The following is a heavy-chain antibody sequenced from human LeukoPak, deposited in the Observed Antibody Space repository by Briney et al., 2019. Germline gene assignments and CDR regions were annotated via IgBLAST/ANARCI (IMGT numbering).Heavy chain of an antibody. CDR3: ARSSFWSGYANDY. D-gene: IGHD3-3*01. J-gene: IGHJ4*02. CDR2: INQDGSEN. Sequence: GGSLRLSCAASGFTFSSNWMTWVRQAPGKGLEWLANINQDGSENYYVDSVKGRFTISRDNAKNSLYLQMNSLRAEDTAVYYCARSSFWSGYANDYWDQGTLVTVSS. V-gene: IGHV3-7*01. CDR1: GFTFSSNW.